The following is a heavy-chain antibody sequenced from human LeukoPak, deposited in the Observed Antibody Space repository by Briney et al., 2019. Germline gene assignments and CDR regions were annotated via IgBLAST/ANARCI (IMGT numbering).Heavy chain of an antibody. CDR3: ASTRGAKILRYFDWSTYYMDV. V-gene: IGHV3-53*01. CDR1: GFTVSSNY. J-gene: IGHJ6*03. Sequence: GGSLRLSCAASGFTVSSNYMSWVRQAPGKGLEWVSVIYSGGSTYYADSVKGRFTISREHSKNTLYLQMNSPRAEDTAVYYCASTRGAKILRYFDWSTYYMDVWGKGTTVTISS. CDR2: IYSGGST. D-gene: IGHD3-9*01.